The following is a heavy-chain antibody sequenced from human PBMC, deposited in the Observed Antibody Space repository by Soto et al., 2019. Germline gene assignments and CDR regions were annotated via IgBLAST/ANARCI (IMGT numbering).Heavy chain of an antibody. D-gene: IGHD3-9*01. CDR1: GGTFSSYA. J-gene: IGHJ6*02. Sequence: QVQLVQSGAEVKKPGSSVKVSCKASGGTFSSYAISWVRQAPGQGLEWMGGIIPIFGTANYAQKFQGRVTITADESTSTAYMELSSLRSEDTAVYYCASTPALKDPNYYDGMDVWGQGTTVTVSS. CDR2: IIPIFGTA. V-gene: IGHV1-69*01. CDR3: ASTPALKDPNYYDGMDV.